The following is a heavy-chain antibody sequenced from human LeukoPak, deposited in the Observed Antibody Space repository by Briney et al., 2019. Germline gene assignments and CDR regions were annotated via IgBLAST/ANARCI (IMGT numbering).Heavy chain of an antibody. V-gene: IGHV3-48*03. J-gene: IGHJ4*02. CDR1: GFTFSSYE. CDR2: ISSSGSTI. Sequence: GGSLRLSCAASGFTFSSYEMNWVRQAPGKGLEWVSYISSSGSTIYYADSVKGRFTISRDNAKNSLYLQMNSLRAEDTALYYCGRDTAVAHLYAYWGQGALVTVSS. CDR3: GRDTAVAHLYAY. D-gene: IGHD6-19*01.